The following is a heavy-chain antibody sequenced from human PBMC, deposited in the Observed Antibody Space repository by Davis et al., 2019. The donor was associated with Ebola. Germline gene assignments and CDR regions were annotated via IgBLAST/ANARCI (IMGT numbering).Heavy chain of an antibody. CDR2: IIPIFGTA. V-gene: IGHV1-69*13. Sequence: SVKVSCKASGGTFSSYAISWVRQAPGQGLEWMGGIIPIFGTANYAQKFQGRVTITADESTSTAYMELSSLRSEDTAVYYCARVPDNWNYGGARVWYYYYMDVWGKGTTVTVSS. CDR1: GGTFSSYA. CDR3: ARVPDNWNYGGARVWYYYYMDV. J-gene: IGHJ6*03. D-gene: IGHD1-7*01.